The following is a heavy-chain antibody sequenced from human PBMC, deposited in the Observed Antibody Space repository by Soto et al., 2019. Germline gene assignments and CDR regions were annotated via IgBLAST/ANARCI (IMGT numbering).Heavy chain of an antibody. D-gene: IGHD5-18*01. CDR2: ISYDGSNK. Sequence: QVQLVESGGGVVQPGRSLRLSCAASGFTFSSDAMHWVRQAPGKGLEWVAVISYDGSNKYYADSVKGRFTISRDNSKNTLYLQMNSLRAEDTAVYYCARAGYDAFDIWGQGTMVTVSS. CDR1: GFTFSSDA. V-gene: IGHV3-30-3*01. CDR3: ARAGYDAFDI. J-gene: IGHJ3*02.